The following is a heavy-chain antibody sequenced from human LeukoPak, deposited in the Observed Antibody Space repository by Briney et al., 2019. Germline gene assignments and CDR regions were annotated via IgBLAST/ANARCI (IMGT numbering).Heavy chain of an antibody. CDR2: ISYDGKNY. Sequence: PGGSLRLSCAASGFTFSNYGMHWVRQAPGKGLEWVALISYDGKNYNYADSVKGRLTISRDNSKNTLYLQMNSLRPEDTAVYYCAKVVSTGYDNYFDYWGQGTLVTVSS. J-gene: IGHJ4*02. CDR3: AKVVSTGYDNYFDY. D-gene: IGHD5-12*01. CDR1: GFTFSNYG. V-gene: IGHV3-30*18.